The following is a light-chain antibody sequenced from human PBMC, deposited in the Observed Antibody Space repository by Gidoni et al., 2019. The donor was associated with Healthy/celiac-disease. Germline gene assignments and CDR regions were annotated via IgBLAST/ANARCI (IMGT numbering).Light chain of an antibody. CDR2: AAS. Sequence: IQFTQYPSFLSASVADRVTITCRASKGISSYLDWYQRKPGKAPKLLIYAASTLQSGVPSRFSGSGSGTEFTLTISSLQPEDFATYYCQQLNSYPGITFXQXTRLEIK. V-gene: IGKV1-9*01. CDR3: QQLNSYPGIT. J-gene: IGKJ5*01. CDR1: KGISSY.